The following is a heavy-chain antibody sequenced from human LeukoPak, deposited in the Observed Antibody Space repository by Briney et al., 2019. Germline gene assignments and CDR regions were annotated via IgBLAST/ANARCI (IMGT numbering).Heavy chain of an antibody. D-gene: IGHD1-1*01. CDR3: ARDLELERNRWNYFES. CDR2: MHYSGDT. V-gene: IGHV4-59*01. J-gene: IGHJ4*02. Sequence: SETLSLTCTVSGGSISSFFWSWIRQPPEKGLEWIGSMHYSGDTKYNPSLKSRVSLSIDTSKQQFSLRLSSVTAADTAVYYCARDLELERNRWNYFESWGQGTLVTVSS. CDR1: GGSISSFF.